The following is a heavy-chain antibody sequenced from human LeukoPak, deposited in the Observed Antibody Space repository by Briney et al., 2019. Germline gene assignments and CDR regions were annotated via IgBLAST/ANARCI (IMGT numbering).Heavy chain of an antibody. J-gene: IGHJ6*03. D-gene: IGHD3-10*01. CDR3: ARVPMIRGIVIDHMDV. V-gene: IGHV3-74*01. Sequence: GGSLRLSCAASGFDLSSYWMHWVRQSPGKGLVWISTFDAEDSITRYADSVKGRFTISRDNARNSLYLQMNSLRAEDTAVYYCARVPMIRGIVIDHMDVWGKGTTVTISS. CDR1: GFDLSSYW. CDR2: FDAEDSIT.